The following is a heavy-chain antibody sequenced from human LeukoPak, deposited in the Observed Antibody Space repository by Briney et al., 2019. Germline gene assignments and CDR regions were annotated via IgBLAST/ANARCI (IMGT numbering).Heavy chain of an antibody. CDR3: AREADESGGYFFV. J-gene: IGHJ4*02. Sequence: SETLSLTSAVSGGSISSSNWLRWVRQPPGKGLEWLVYIYYTGSTNHNPPLQSRLTISLYTSKSHFSLKRTSLTAADTAVYYCAREADESGGYFFVWGPGILVTVSS. V-gene: IGHV4-4*02. CDR1: GGSISSSNW. D-gene: IGHD6-19*01. CDR2: IYYTGST.